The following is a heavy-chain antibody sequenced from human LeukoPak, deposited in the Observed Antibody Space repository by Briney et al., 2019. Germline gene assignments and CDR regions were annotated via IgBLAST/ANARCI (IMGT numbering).Heavy chain of an antibody. D-gene: IGHD6-19*01. J-gene: IGHJ5*02. CDR2: ISGSGGST. Sequence: GGSLRLSCAASGFTFSSYAMSWVRQAPGKGLEWVSAISGSGGSTYYAGSVKGRFTISRDNSKNTLYLQMNSLRAEDTAVYYCARDGYSSGWYPGGWFDPWGQGTLVTVSS. CDR3: ARDGYSSGWYPGGWFDP. CDR1: GFTFSSYA. V-gene: IGHV3-23*01.